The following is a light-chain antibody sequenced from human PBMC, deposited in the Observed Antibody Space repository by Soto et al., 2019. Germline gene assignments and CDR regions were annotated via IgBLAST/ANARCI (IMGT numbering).Light chain of an antibody. CDR3: QQYDTSPWT. J-gene: IGKJ1*01. CDR2: KAS. CDR1: QSISSW. V-gene: IGKV1-5*03. Sequence: DIQMTQSPSTLSASVGDRVTITCRASQSISSWLAWYQQKPGKAPNLLIYKASTLQTGVPSRFSGSGSGTVFTLTISSRQPDDFGTYFCQQYDTSPWTFGQGTKVEIK.